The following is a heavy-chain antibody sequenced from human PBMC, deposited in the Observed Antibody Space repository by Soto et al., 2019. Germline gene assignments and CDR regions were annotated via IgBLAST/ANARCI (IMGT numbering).Heavy chain of an antibody. J-gene: IGHJ6*02. V-gene: IGHV1-18*01. CDR1: GYTFTSYG. CDR3: ASSLNDEYYGMDV. CDR2: ISAYNGNT. D-gene: IGHD1-1*01. Sequence: QVQLVQSGAEVKKPGASVKVSCKASGYTFTSYGITSVRQAPGQGLEWMGWISAYNGNTNYAHKLQGRVTMTTHTSTSTAYMELRSLRSDDTAVYYCASSLNDEYYGMDVWGQGTTVTVAS.